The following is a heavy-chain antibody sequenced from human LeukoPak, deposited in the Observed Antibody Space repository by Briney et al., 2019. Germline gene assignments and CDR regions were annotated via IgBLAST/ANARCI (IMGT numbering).Heavy chain of an antibody. V-gene: IGHV3-15*01. CDR1: GFTFKNAW. CDR2: LRTNTDAGSQ. J-gene: IGHJ4*02. CDR3: TAANYYGGSVLEY. D-gene: IGHD3-22*01. Sequence: GGSLRLSCAASGFTFKNAWMSRVCQGPAQWLEWVGRLRTNTDAGSQDYAAPVIGRITTSRDDSKNRLYLQMNRLKTEDTAVYYCTAANYYGGSVLEYWGQGTLVTVSS.